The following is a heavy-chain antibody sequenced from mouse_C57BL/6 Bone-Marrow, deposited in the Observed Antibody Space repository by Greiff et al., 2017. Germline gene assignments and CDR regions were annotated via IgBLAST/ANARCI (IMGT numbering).Heavy chain of an antibody. V-gene: IGHV1-72*01. Sequence: VQLQQPGAELVKPGASVKLSCKASGYTFTSYWMHWVKQRPGRGLEWIGRIDPNRGGTKYNEKFKSKDTLTVDKPSSTAYMPLSSLTSADSAVYYCARYGNYAYAMDYWGQGTSVTVSS. D-gene: IGHD2-1*01. J-gene: IGHJ4*01. CDR1: GYTFTSYW. CDR3: ARYGNYAYAMDY. CDR2: IDPNRGGT.